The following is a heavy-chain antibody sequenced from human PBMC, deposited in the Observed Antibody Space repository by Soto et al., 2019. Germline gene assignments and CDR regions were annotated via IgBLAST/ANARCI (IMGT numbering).Heavy chain of an antibody. CDR1: GFTFSSYS. CDR3: ARELPAPPDYYYGLDV. CDR2: ISSSSSTI. D-gene: IGHD2-2*01. V-gene: IGHV3-48*02. J-gene: IGHJ6*02. Sequence: PGGSLRLSCAASGFTFSSYSMNWVRQAPGKGLEWVSYISSSSSTIYYADSVKGRFTISRDNAKNSLYLQMNSLRDEDTAVYYCARELPAPPDYYYGLDVWGQGTTVTVSS.